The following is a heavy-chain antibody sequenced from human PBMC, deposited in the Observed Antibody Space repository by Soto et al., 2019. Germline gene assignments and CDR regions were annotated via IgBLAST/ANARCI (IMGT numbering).Heavy chain of an antibody. V-gene: IGHV1-69*13. D-gene: IGHD5-12*01. CDR1: GGTFSSYA. J-gene: IGHJ4*02. Sequence: SVKVSCKASGGTFSSYAISWVRQAPGQGLEWMGGIIPIFGTANYAQKFQGRVTITADESTSTAYMALSSLRSEGTAVYYCARESVATICYFDYWGQGTLVTVSS. CDR2: IIPIFGTA. CDR3: ARESVATICYFDY.